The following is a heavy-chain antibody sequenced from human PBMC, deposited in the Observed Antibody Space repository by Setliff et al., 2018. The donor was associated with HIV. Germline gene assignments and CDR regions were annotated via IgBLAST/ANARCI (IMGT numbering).Heavy chain of an antibody. CDR1: GGTLSNYV. V-gene: IGHV1-18*01. CDR2: ISPYNGHT. Sequence: ASVKVSCKTSGGTLSNYVITWVRQAPGQGLEWPGWISPYNGHTNFAQKFQGRVTMTTDTATSTAYMEVRSLRSDDTAVYNCARTDYGGNSGGNYFDYWGQGSLVTVSS. J-gene: IGHJ4*02. CDR3: ARTDYGGNSGGNYFDY. D-gene: IGHD4-17*01.